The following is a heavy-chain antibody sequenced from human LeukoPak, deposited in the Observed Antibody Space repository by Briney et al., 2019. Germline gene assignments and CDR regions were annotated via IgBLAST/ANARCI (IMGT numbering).Heavy chain of an antibody. Sequence: GGPLRLSCAASGFTFSTYAMSWVRQAPGKGLEWVSGISGSGGTTHYADSVKGRFTISRDNSKNTLYLQMNSLRAEDTAVYYCARVYIVVVPAAKPRWDWFDPWGQGTLVTVSS. CDR2: ISGSGGTT. J-gene: IGHJ5*02. V-gene: IGHV3-23*01. D-gene: IGHD2-2*02. CDR1: GFTFSTYA. CDR3: ARVYIVVVPAAKPRWDWFDP.